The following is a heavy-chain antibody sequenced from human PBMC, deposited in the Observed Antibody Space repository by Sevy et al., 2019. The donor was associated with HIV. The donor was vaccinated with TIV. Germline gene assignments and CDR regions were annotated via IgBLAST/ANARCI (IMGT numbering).Heavy chain of an antibody. CDR1: GGSISSNY. V-gene: IGHV4-59*01. D-gene: IGHD5-18*01. CDR2: IYSSGSS. J-gene: IGHJ4*02. Sequence: SETLSLTCTVSGGSISSNYWSWIRQPPGKGLEWIGYIYSSGSSYNPSLKSRVSISMDTSKNQFSLKLNSVTAADTAVYYCARSSGYSYGDSDYWGQGTLVTVSS. CDR3: ARSSGYSYGDSDY.